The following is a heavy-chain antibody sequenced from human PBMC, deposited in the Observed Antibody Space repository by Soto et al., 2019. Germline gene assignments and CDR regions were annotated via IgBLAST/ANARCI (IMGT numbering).Heavy chain of an antibody. Sequence: SGPTLVNPTQTLTLTCTFSGFSLSTSGMRVSWIRQPPGKALEWLARIDWDDDKFYSTSLKTRLTISKDTSKNQVVLTMTNMDPVDTATYYCAHSRRQMATTGGYYYYGMDVWGQGTTVTVSS. D-gene: IGHD5-12*01. V-gene: IGHV2-70*12. J-gene: IGHJ6*02. CDR2: IDWDDDK. CDR3: AHSRRQMATTGGYYYYGMDV. CDR1: GFSLSTSGMR.